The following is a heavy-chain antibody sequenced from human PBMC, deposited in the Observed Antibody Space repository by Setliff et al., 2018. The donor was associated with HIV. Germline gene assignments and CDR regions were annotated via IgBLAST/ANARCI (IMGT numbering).Heavy chain of an antibody. J-gene: IGHJ6*02. CDR1: GFTFSKYW. D-gene: IGHD3-3*01. V-gene: IGHV3-7*01. CDR3: ARDYLYYNLYNGSPVYGMDV. Sequence: GGSLRLSCAASGFTFSKYWMSWVRQAPGKGLEWVASVNPDGSEASSVGSMKGRFTVSRDNAKNSLSLQMNSLRVEDTAVYYRARDYLYYNLYNGSPVYGMDVWSQGTTVTVSS. CDR2: VNPDGSEA.